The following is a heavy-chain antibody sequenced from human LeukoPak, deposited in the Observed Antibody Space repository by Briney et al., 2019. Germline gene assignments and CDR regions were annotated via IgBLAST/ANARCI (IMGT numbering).Heavy chain of an antibody. CDR2: IYYSGST. D-gene: IGHD3-3*01. V-gene: IGHV4-61*08. CDR1: GGSISSGGYY. Sequence: PSQTLSLTCTVSGGSISSGGYYWSWIRQPPGKGLEWIGYIYYSGSTNYNPSLKSRVTISVDTSKNQFSLKLSSVTAADTAVYYCARGDTIFGVVIGYYMDVWGKGTTVTVSS. J-gene: IGHJ6*03. CDR3: ARGDTIFGVVIGYYMDV.